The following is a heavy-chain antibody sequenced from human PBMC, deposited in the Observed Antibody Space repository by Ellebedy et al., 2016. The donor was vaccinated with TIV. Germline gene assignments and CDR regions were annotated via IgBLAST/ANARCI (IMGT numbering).Heavy chain of an antibody. D-gene: IGHD3-10*01. Sequence: PGGSLRLSCAASGFTFSLNWMYWVRQAPGKGLEWVANIKEDGSEEYYVDSVKGRFTISRDNAKNSLYLQMNSLRAEDTAVYYCVRGARGSGSFSWGQGTLVTVSS. J-gene: IGHJ5*02. V-gene: IGHV3-7*03. CDR1: GFTFSLNW. CDR3: VRGARGSGSFS. CDR2: IKEDGSEE.